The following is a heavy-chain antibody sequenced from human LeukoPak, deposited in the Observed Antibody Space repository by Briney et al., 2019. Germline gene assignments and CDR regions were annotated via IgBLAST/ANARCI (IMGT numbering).Heavy chain of an antibody. V-gene: IGHV4-61*01. CDR2: IYYGGST. Sequence: SETLSLTCTVSVGSVSSGSYYWSWIRQPPGKGLGWIGYIYYGGSTNYNPSLKSRVTISVDTSKNQFSLKLSSVTAADTAVYYCARAGTGVQGVITVWGQGTLVTVSS. CDR3: ARAGTGVQGVITV. J-gene: IGHJ4*02. D-gene: IGHD3-10*01. CDR1: VGSVSSGSYY.